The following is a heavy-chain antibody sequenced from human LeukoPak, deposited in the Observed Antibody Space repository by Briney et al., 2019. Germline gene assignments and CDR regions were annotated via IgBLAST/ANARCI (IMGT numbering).Heavy chain of an antibody. Sequence: GGSLRLSCAASGFTFSSYGMHWVRQAPGKGLEWVAVIWYDGSNKYYADSVKGRFTISRDNSKNTLYLQMNSLRAEDTAVYYCARDISIAVAGYFDCWGQGTLVTVSS. J-gene: IGHJ4*02. CDR1: GFTFSSYG. D-gene: IGHD6-19*01. CDR3: ARDISIAVAGYFDC. V-gene: IGHV3-33*01. CDR2: IWYDGSNK.